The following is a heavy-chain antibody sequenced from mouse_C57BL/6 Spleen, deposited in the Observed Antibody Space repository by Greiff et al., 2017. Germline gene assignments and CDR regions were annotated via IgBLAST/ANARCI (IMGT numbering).Heavy chain of an antibody. J-gene: IGHJ3*01. CDR1: GFSLTSYG. CDR3: ASLGGFAY. V-gene: IGHV2-6*01. CDR2: IWGVGST. Sequence: VKLVESGPGLVAPSQSLSITCTVSGFSLTSYGVDWVRQSPGKGLEWLGVIWGVGSTNYTSALKSRLSISKDNSKSQVFLKMNGLQPDDTAMYYCASLGGFAYWGQGTLVTVSA.